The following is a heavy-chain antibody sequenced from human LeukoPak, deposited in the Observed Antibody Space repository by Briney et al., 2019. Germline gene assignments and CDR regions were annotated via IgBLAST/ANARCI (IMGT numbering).Heavy chain of an antibody. J-gene: IGHJ4*02. D-gene: IGHD6-19*01. CDR2: ISSSGNII. CDR1: GFIFSDYN. Sequence: GGSLRLSCAASGFIFSDYNMHWVRQVPGKGLESVSYISSSGNIIYYADSMQGRFTISRDNAQNSLYLQMNSLRAEDTAVYYCGRDLSLYSSGWYLGYWGQGTLVTVSS. V-gene: IGHV3-48*01. CDR3: GRDLSLYSSGWYLGY.